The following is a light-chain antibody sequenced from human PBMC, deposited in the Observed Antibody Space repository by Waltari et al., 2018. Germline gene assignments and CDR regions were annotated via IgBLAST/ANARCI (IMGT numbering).Light chain of an antibody. CDR2: EVS. Sequence: QSALTQPASVSGSPGQSIPIHCTGTSSDVGGYNYVSWYQQHPGKAPKLMIYEVSHRPSGVSNRFSGSKSGNTASLTISGLQAEDEADYYCSSYTSSSTLYVFGTGTKVTVL. CDR3: SSYTSSSTLYV. J-gene: IGLJ1*01. CDR1: SSDVGGYNY. V-gene: IGLV2-14*01.